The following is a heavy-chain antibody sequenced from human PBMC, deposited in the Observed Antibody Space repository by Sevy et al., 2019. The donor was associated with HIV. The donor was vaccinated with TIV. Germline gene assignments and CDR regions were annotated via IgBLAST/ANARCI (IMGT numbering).Heavy chain of an antibody. D-gene: IGHD3-10*01. CDR1: GFTFDDYA. Sequence: SLRLSCAASGFTFDDYAMHWVRQAPGKALEWVSGIGWKSGSIGYADSVKGRFTISRDNAKNSLYLQMNSLRAEDTALYYCAKDMGGSGSYPVGAFDFWGQGTMVTVSS. CDR2: IGWKSGSI. V-gene: IGHV3-9*01. CDR3: AKDMGGSGSYPVGAFDF. J-gene: IGHJ3*01.